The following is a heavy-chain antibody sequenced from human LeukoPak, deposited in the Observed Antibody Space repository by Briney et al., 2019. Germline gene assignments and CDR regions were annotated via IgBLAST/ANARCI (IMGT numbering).Heavy chain of an antibody. CDR3: AKDRANRAIDD. D-gene: IGHD3-10*01. J-gene: IGHJ4*02. Sequence: GGSLRLSCVASGFTFTDHPMNWVRQAPGKGLEWISYIGGDGIAFYADSVKGRFTASKDDARKSMYLQMNSLRVEDTAVYYCAKDRANRAIDDWGQGTQVTVSS. CDR1: GFTFTDHP. V-gene: IGHV3-69-1*01. CDR2: IGGDGIA.